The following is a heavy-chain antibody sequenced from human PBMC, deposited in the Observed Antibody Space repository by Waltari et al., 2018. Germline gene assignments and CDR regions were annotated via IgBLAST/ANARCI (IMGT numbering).Heavy chain of an antibody. V-gene: IGHV4-39*01. CDR3: ARHDPLGSGWDY. CDR1: GGSISRSSYY. Sequence: QLQLQESGPGLGKPSETLSPTCTFSGGSISRSSYYWGWTRQPPGKGLEWIGSIYYSGSTYYNPSLKSRVTISVDTSKNQFSLKLSSVTAADTAVYYCARHDPLGSGWDYWGQGTLVTVSS. D-gene: IGHD6-19*01. J-gene: IGHJ4*02. CDR2: IYYSGST.